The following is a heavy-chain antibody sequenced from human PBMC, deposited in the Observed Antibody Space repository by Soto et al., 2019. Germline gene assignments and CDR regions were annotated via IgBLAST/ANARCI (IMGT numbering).Heavy chain of an antibody. CDR3: ARVVDFVELRFDY. V-gene: IGHV4-30-4*01. J-gene: IGHJ4*02. CDR2: IYYSGST. D-gene: IGHD2-15*01. Sequence: QVQLQESGPGLVKPSQTLSLTCTVSRGSISSGDYYWSWIRQPPGKGLEWIGYIYYSGSTYYNPSLKSRVTISVDTSKNRFSLKLSSVTAADTAVYYCARVVDFVELRFDYWGQGTLVTVSS. CDR1: RGSISSGDYY.